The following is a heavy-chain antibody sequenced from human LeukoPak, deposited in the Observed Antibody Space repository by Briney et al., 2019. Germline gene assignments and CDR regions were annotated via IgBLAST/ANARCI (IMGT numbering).Heavy chain of an antibody. CDR2: TYYRSKWYN. CDR1: GDSVSSNSAA. Sequence: SQTLSLTCAISGDSVSSNSAAWNRIRQSPSRGLEWLGRTYYRSKWYNDYAVSVKSRITINPDTSKNQFSLQLNSVTPEDTAVYYCASSTTGTVGAPLNWFDPWGQGTLVTVSS. CDR3: ASSTTGTVGAPLNWFDP. J-gene: IGHJ5*02. V-gene: IGHV6-1*01. D-gene: IGHD1-1*01.